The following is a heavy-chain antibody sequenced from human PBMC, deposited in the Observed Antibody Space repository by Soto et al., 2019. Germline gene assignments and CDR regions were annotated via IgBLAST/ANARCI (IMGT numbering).Heavy chain of an antibody. CDR1: GFSLSTSGVG. CDR2: IYWDDDK. V-gene: IGHV2-5*02. D-gene: IGHD4-17*01. Sequence: QITLKESGPTLVKPTQTLTLTCTFSGFSLSTSGVGVGWIRQPPGKALEWLALIYWDDDKRYSPSLKSRLTNSQDTSKNQVVLTMTNIDPVDTTTYYCAHTHGRDYPIDAFDIWGQGTLVTVSS. CDR3: AHTHGRDYPIDAFDI. J-gene: IGHJ3*02.